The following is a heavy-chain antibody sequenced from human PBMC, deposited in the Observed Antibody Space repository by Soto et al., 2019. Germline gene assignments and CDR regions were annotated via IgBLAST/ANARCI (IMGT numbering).Heavy chain of an antibody. CDR1: GYTFTSYD. D-gene: IGHD2-2*01. V-gene: IGHV1-8*01. CDR3: ARGLGCSSSNCYVYYFDY. Sequence: ASVKVSCKASGYTFTSYDINWVRQATGQGLEWMGWMNPKSGNTGYAQKFQGRVTMTRNTSTSTAYMELSSLQSEDTAVYYCARGLGCSSSNCYVYYFDYWGQGTLVTVSS. J-gene: IGHJ4*02. CDR2: MNPKSGNT.